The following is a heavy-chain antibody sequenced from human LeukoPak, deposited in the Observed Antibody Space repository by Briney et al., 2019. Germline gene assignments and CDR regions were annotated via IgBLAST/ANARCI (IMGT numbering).Heavy chain of an antibody. Sequence: PSETLSLTCTVSGGFISSYYWSWIRQPPGKGLEWIGYIYYSGSTNYNPSLKSRVTISVDTSKNQFSLKLSSVTAADTAVYYCARTVVVIATDAFDIWGQGTMVTVSS. J-gene: IGHJ3*02. CDR3: ARTVVVIATDAFDI. D-gene: IGHD2-21*01. CDR2: IYYSGST. V-gene: IGHV4-59*01. CDR1: GGFISSYY.